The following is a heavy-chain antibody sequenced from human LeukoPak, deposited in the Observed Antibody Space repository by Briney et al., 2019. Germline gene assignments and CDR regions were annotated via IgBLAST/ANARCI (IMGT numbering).Heavy chain of an antibody. Sequence: GGSLRLSCAASGFIFSGYAMHWFRQAPGKGLEWVAVISNDENNKNHADSAKGRFTISRDNSKKTLYLQMNSLRAEDTAVYFCARAPNSAWHNFDYWGQGTLVTVSS. V-gene: IGHV3-30*04. J-gene: IGHJ4*02. D-gene: IGHD6-19*01. CDR2: ISNDENNK. CDR3: ARAPNSAWHNFDY. CDR1: GFIFSGYA.